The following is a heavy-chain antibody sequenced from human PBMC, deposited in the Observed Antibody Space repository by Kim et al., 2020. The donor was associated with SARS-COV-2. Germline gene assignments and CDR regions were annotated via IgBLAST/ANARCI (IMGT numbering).Heavy chain of an antibody. Sequence: YADSVKGRFTTSRDNAKNTLDLEMNSLRAEDTAVYYCARGSYYGMDVWGQGTTVTVSS. CDR3: ARGSYYGMDV. J-gene: IGHJ6*02. V-gene: IGHV3-74*01.